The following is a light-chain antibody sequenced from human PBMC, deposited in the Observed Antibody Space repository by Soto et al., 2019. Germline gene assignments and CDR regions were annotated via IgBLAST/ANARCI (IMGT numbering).Light chain of an antibody. CDR1: SSDVGGYNY. Sequence: QSALTQPRSVSGSPGQSVTISCTGTSSDVGGYNYVSWYQQHPGKAPKLMINDVSKRPSGVPDRFSGSKSGNTASLTISGLQAEDEADYYCCSYAGRYTVLFGGGTKVTVL. CDR2: DVS. CDR3: CSYAGRYTVL. V-gene: IGLV2-11*01. J-gene: IGLJ2*01.